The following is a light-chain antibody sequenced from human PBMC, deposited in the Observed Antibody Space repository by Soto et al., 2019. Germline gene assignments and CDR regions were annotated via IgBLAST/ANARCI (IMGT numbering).Light chain of an antibody. Sequence: QMTQSPSTLSASVGDRVTFTCRASQNINTWLAWYQQRPGRAPKLLIYKASTLKSGVPSRFSGSGSGTEFTLTISSLQPDDFATYYCQQCSSYYTFGQGTKVDIK. V-gene: IGKV1-5*03. CDR1: QNINTW. J-gene: IGKJ2*01. CDR3: QQCSSYYT. CDR2: KAS.